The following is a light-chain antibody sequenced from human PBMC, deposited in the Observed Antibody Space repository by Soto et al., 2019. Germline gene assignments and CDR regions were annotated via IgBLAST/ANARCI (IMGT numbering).Light chain of an antibody. V-gene: IGKV3-15*01. Sequence: EIVMTQSPSTLSVSPGERVTLSCSASQFISNSLAWYQQRPGQPPRLLIYGASTRAAGISARFSGSGSGTEFTLTISSLQSEDFAVYYCQQSSNWPRAFGQGTKV. CDR2: GAS. J-gene: IGKJ1*01. CDR1: QFISNS. CDR3: QQSSNWPRA.